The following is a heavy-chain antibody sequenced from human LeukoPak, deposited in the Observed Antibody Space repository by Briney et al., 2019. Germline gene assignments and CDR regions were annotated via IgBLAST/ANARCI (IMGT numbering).Heavy chain of an antibody. D-gene: IGHD3-3*01. CDR2: INPNNGAT. Sequence: ASVKVSCKASGYSFTGYYILWVRQAPGQGLDWMGWINPNNGATKYAQKFQGRVTMTRDTPISRAYMELTRLRSDGTAVYYCARGSETYYDFWSGSSFDYWGQGTLVTVSS. J-gene: IGHJ4*02. CDR1: GYSFTGYY. CDR3: ARGSETYYDFWSGSSFDY. V-gene: IGHV1-2*02.